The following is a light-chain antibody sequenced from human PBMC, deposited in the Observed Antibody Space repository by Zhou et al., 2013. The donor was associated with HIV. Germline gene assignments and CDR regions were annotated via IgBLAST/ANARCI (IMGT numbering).Light chain of an antibody. Sequence: DIHLTQSPSFLSASVGDRVTITCRSSQGISSYLAWYQQKPGKAPRLLIYAASSLQGGVPSRFSGSGSGTDFTLTITSLQPEDFATYYCQQSYTTPYTFGQGTRLEIK. CDR1: QGISSY. CDR2: AAS. CDR3: QQSYTTPYT. J-gene: IGKJ2*01. V-gene: IGKV1-39*01.